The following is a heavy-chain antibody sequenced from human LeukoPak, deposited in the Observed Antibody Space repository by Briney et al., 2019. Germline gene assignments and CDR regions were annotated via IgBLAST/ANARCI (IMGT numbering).Heavy chain of an antibody. CDR1: GGSISSGDYY. Sequence: SQTLSLTCTVSGGSISSGDYYWSWIRQPPGKGLEWIGYIYYSGSTYYNPSLKSRVTISVDTSKNQFSLKLSSVTAADTAVYYGAGERACSRPTGNWYFELWGRGTLVTVSS. J-gene: IGHJ2*01. CDR2: IYYSGST. D-gene: IGHD6-13*01. V-gene: IGHV4-30-4*08. CDR3: AGERACSRPTGNWYFEL.